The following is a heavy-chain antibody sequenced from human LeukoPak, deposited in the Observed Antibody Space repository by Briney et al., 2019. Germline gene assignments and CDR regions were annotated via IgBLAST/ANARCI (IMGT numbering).Heavy chain of an antibody. Sequence: PGGSLRLSCAASGFTFNSYAMSWVRQAPGQGLEWVSAVSADGDYTYYADSVKGRFSISRDNSKNTLYLQMNSLRVGDTAVYYCAKRRYXDDXNCXDFDCWGQGTLVTVSS. D-gene: IGHD5-12*01. CDR3: AKRRYXDDXNCXDFDC. CDR2: VSADGDYT. J-gene: IGHJ4*02. V-gene: IGHV3-23*01. CDR1: GFTFNSYA.